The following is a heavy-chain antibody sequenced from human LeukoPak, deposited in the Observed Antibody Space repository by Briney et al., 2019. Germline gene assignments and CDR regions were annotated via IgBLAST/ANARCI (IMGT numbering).Heavy chain of an antibody. D-gene: IGHD3-22*01. J-gene: IGHJ4*02. CDR3: ARGLTMIPDY. CDR2: INHSGST. CDR1: GGSFSGYY. Sequence: PSETLSLTCAVYGGSFSGYYWSWIRQPPGQGLEWIGEINHSGSTNYNPSLKSRVTISVDTSKNQFSLKLSSVTAADTAVYYCARGLTMIPDYWGQGTLVTVSS. V-gene: IGHV4-34*01.